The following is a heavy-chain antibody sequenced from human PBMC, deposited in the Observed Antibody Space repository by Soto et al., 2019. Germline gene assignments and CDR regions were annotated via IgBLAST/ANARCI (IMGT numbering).Heavy chain of an antibody. D-gene: IGHD3-10*01. Sequence: QVQLVQSGAEVKKPGASVKVSCKASGYTFTSYDIKWVRQATGQGLEWMGWMNPNSGNTGYAQKFQGRVNSNSNTPLSTADMELSSLRSKDTSVYYSAIRGDGSAYSNNGVDPWGQGTLFTFSS. V-gene: IGHV1-8*01. CDR1: GYTFTSYD. CDR2: MNPNSGNT. J-gene: IGHJ5*02. CDR3: AIRGDGSAYSNNGVDP.